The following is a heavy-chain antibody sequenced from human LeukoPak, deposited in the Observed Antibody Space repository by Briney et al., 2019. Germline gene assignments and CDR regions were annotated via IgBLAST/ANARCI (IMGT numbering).Heavy chain of an antibody. CDR3: ARLKGQSYYFMDV. J-gene: IGHJ6*03. Sequence: SETLSLTCTVSGGSISNYHWSWIRQPAGKGLEWIGRIYTSGSTNYNPSLKSRVTMSVDTSKNQFSLKLSSVTAPDTAVYYCARLKGQSYYFMDVWGKGTTVTVSS. V-gene: IGHV4-4*07. CDR2: IYTSGST. CDR1: GGSISNYH.